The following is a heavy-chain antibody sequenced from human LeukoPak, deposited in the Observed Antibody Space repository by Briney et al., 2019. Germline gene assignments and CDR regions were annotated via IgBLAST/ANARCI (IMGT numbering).Heavy chain of an antibody. V-gene: IGHV3-23*01. Sequence: GGSLRLSCAASGFSLSSYAMSWGRQAAGRGLAWVSAINGSVANTYYADSVKGRFTISRDNSKNTLYLQMNSLRAEDTAVYYCANYCISSSCSPRYGMDVWGQGTTVTVSS. J-gene: IGHJ6*02. CDR2: INGSVANT. D-gene: IGHD2-2*01. CDR1: GFSLSSYA. CDR3: ANYCISSSCSPRYGMDV.